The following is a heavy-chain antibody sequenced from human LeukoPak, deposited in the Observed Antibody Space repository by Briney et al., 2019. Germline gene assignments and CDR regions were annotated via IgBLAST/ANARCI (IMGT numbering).Heavy chain of an antibody. J-gene: IGHJ6*02. CDR1: GFTFSSYG. Sequence: PGGSLRLSCAASGFTFSSYGMHWVRQAPGKGLEWVAVIWYDGSNKYYADSVKGRFTISRDNSKNTLYLQMNSLRAEDTAVYYCATFYDSSGYWPYYYYGMDVWGQGTTVTVSS. V-gene: IGHV3-33*01. D-gene: IGHD3-22*01. CDR3: ATFYDSSGYWPYYYYGMDV. CDR2: IWYDGSNK.